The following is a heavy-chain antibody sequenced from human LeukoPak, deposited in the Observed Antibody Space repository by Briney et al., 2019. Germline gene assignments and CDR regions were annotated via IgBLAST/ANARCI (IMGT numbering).Heavy chain of an antibody. D-gene: IGHD5-18*01. Sequence: SETLSLTCTVSGGSISSGYYYWSWVRQPPGKGLEWIGYIYHSGSTSYNPSLKSRVTISVDRSKNQFSLKLSSVTVADTAVYYCARYNYALIGGHDCWGQGTLVTVSS. CDR3: ARYNYALIGGHDC. V-gene: IGHV4-30-2*01. CDR1: GGSISSGYYY. CDR2: IYHSGST. J-gene: IGHJ4*02.